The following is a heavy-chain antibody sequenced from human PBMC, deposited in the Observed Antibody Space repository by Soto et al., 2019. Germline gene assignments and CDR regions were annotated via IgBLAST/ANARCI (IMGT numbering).Heavy chain of an antibody. CDR3: ARDGSTSWYSYDYHGMDV. CDR1: GFTFRTYW. CDR2: INLDGSEK. J-gene: IGHJ6*02. V-gene: IGHV3-7*05. Sequence: EVQLLESGGGLVQPGGSLRLSCAASGFTFRTYWLSWVRQVPGKGLEWVANINLDGSEKNSVDAAKGRFTISRDNARNSLYLQMSSLRAEDTALYFCARDGSTSWYSYDYHGMDVWGQGTTVTVSS. D-gene: IGHD5-18*01.